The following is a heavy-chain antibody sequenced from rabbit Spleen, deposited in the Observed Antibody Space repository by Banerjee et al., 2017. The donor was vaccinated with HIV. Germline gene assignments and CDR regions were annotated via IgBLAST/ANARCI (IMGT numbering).Heavy chain of an antibody. Sequence: QEQLEESGGDLVKPGASLTLTCKASGFALSSYWMCWVRQAPGKGLEWIACIFCSNGDTGYANWAKGRFTISKTSSSTVTLQMTSLTVADTATYFCARSPDSGNYGRSFNLWGPGTLVTVS. CDR3: ARSPDSGNYGRSFNL. CDR1: GFALSSYW. V-gene: IGHV1S45*01. D-gene: IGHD1-1*01. CDR2: IFCSNGDT. J-gene: IGHJ4*01.